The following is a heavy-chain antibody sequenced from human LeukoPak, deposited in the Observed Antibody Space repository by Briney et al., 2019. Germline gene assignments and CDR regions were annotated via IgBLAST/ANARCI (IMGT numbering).Heavy chain of an antibody. V-gene: IGHV4-34*01. D-gene: IGHD3-10*01. CDR3: ARGRLLWFGELSLGI. CDR1: GGSFSGYY. Sequence: PSETLSLTCAVYGGSFSGYYWRWIRQPPGKGLELIGEINHSGSTNYNPSLKSRVTISVDTSKNQFSLKLGSVTAADTAVYCCARGRLLWFGELSLGIWGQGAMVTVSS. CDR2: INHSGST. J-gene: IGHJ3*02.